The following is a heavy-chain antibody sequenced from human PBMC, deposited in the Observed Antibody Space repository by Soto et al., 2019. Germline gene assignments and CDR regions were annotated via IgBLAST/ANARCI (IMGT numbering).Heavy chain of an antibody. CDR3: AKDKVPVVVTAPFDY. J-gene: IGHJ4*02. CDR2: ISYDGSNK. CDR1: GFTFSSYG. Sequence: QVQLVESGGGVVQPGRSLRLSCAASGFTFSSYGMHWVRQAPGKGLEWVAVISYDGSNKYYADSVKGRFTVSREKSKNTLYLQVTSLGAEDTAVYYCAKDKVPVVVTAPFDYWVQGTLVTVSS. V-gene: IGHV3-30*18. D-gene: IGHD2-21*02.